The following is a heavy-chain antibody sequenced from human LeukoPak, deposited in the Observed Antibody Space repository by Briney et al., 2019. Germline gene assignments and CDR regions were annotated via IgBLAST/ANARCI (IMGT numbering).Heavy chain of an antibody. D-gene: IGHD3-22*01. J-gene: IGHJ3*02. Sequence: PGGSLRLSCAASGFTFSSYSMNWVRQAPGKGLEWVSSISSSSSYIYYADSVKGRFTISRDKAKNSLYLQMNSLRAEDTAVYYCARGVHYYDSSGYYTDAFDIWGQGTMVTVSS. CDR2: ISSSSSYI. CDR3: ARGVHYYDSSGYYTDAFDI. CDR1: GFTFSSYS. V-gene: IGHV3-21*01.